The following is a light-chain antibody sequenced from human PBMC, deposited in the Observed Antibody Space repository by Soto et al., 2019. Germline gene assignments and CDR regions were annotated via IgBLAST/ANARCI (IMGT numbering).Light chain of an antibody. CDR2: QDS. V-gene: IGLV3-1*01. CDR1: KLGDKY. Sequence: SYELTQPPSVSVSPGQTASITCSGDKLGDKYACWYQQKPGQSPVLVIYQDSKRPSGIPERFSGSNSGNTATLTISGTQAMDEADYDCQAWDSSTRVVFGGGTKLTFL. CDR3: QAWDSSTRVV. J-gene: IGLJ2*01.